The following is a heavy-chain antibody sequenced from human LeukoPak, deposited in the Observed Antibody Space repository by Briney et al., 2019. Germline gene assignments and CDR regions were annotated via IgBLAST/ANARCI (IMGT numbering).Heavy chain of an antibody. V-gene: IGHV3-21*04. D-gene: IGHD2-21*02. CDR2: ISSSSSYI. Sequence: TSGGSLILSCAASGFTFSSYSMNWVRQAPGKGLEWVSSISSSSSYIYYADSVEGRFTISRDNAKNSLYLQMNSLRAEDTAVYYCAKVIVVVTAKYYFDYWGQGTLVAVSS. J-gene: IGHJ4*02. CDR1: GFTFSSYS. CDR3: AKVIVVVTAKYYFDY.